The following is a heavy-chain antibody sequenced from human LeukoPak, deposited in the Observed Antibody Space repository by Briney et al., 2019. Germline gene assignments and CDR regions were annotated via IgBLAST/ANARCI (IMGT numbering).Heavy chain of an antibody. Sequence: GASVKVSCTASGGTFSSHAINWERQAPGQGLEWMGGIIPIFGTPKYAQRFQGRLTITAVESMTTTYMELSSLRADDTAVYYCARGWLAASTALTPYNYWGQGTLVTVSS. J-gene: IGHJ4*02. CDR3: ARGWLAASTALTPYNY. CDR2: IIPIFGTP. V-gene: IGHV1-69*13. D-gene: IGHD4-23*01. CDR1: GGTFSSHA.